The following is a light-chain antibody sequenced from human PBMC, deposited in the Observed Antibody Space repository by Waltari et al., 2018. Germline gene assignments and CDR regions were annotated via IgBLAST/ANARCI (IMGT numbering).Light chain of an antibody. CDR1: TSDVGGYDY. V-gene: IGLV2-8*01. CDR2: EVN. J-gene: IGLJ1*01. Sequence: QSALTQPPSASGSPGQSVTISCTGTTSDVGGYDYVSWYQRHPGKAPKHIIDEVNKRPAGGHDRFSGSTAGKSASLTVSGLQADDEADYYCASYAGSKNPYVFGTGTKVTVL. CDR3: ASYAGSKNPYV.